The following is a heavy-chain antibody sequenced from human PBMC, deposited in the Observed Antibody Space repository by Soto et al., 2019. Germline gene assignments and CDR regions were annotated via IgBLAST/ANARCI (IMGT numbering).Heavy chain of an antibody. Sequence: QVQLVQSGAEVKKPGSSVNVSCKASGGTFSSYAISWVRKAPGQGLEWMGGIIPIFGTANYAQKFQGRVTITADESTSTAYMERRSLRCEDKAVYYCASQPGIGPWGQGTLVTLSS. CDR1: GGTFSSYA. V-gene: IGHV1-69*01. CDR3: ASQPGIGP. J-gene: IGHJ5*02. CDR2: IIPIFGTA.